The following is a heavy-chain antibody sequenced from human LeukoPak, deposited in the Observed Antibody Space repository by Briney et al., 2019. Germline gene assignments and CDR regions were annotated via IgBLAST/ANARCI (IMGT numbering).Heavy chain of an antibody. CDR2: IYNSVTT. J-gene: IGHJ5*01. Sequence: SETLSLTCSVSGASVTSHSWSWIRQPPGKQLESIGMIYNSVTTNYRPSLKSRVTISVDASRNQLSLKLSSVTAADTAVYYCARGGASSHWFGSWGQGTLVTVSS. V-gene: IGHV4-59*02. D-gene: IGHD6-13*01. CDR3: ARGGASSHWFGS. CDR1: GASVTSHS.